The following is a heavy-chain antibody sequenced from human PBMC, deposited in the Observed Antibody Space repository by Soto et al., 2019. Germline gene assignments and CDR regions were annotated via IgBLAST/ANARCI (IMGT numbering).Heavy chain of an antibody. J-gene: IGHJ6*02. CDR2: ISSSSSTI. CDR1: GFAFSSYS. CDR3: ARAAYPNYYYYGLDV. V-gene: IGHV3-48*02. Sequence: PGGSRRLSCAASGFAFSSYSMNWCRQAPGEGLEWVSYISSSSSTIYYADSVKGRFTISRDNARNSLSLQMNSLRDEDTALYYCARAAYPNYYYYGLDVWGQGTPVTVSS.